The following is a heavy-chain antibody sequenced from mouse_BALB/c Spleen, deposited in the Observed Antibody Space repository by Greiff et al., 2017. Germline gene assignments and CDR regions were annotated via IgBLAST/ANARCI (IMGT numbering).Heavy chain of an antibody. CDR1: GYTFTDYN. CDR2: IYPYNGGT. J-gene: IGHJ4*01. D-gene: IGHD1-1*02. CDR3: ASPYGYYAMDY. V-gene: IGHV1S29*02. Sequence: EVQLQQSGPELVKPGASVKISCKASGYTFTDYNMHWVKQSHGKSLEWIGYIYPYNGGTGYNQKFKSKATLTVDNSSSTAYMELRSLTSEDSAVYYCASPYGYYAMDYWGQGTSVTVSS.